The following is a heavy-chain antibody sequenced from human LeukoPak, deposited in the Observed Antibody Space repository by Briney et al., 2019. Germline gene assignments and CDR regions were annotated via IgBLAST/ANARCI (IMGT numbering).Heavy chain of an antibody. Sequence: GGSLRLSCAGSGFIFNNYAMHWVRQPPGKGLEWVSGISWNSGSIDYADSVKGRFTISRDNAKNSPYLQMNSLRVEDTAFYYCAKDNRRHYTSGPNPDSLHWGQGALVTVSS. J-gene: IGHJ4*02. CDR2: ISWNSGSI. D-gene: IGHD6-19*01. CDR3: AKDNRRHYTSGPNPDSLH. V-gene: IGHV3-9*01. CDR1: GFIFNNYA.